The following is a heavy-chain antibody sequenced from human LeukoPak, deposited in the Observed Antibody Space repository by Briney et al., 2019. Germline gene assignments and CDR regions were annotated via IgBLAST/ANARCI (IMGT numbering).Heavy chain of an antibody. Sequence: GESLKISCKGAGYSFTISLVGGVRQMPGKGLEWMGIIYPGDSDTRYSPSFQGQVTISADRSISTAYLQWSSLKASDSAMYYCARLAIPGSDCYGYYFACCRQGTLVTVSS. V-gene: IGHV5-51*01. D-gene: IGHD6-19*01. J-gene: IGHJ4*02. CDR3: ARLAIPGSDCYGYYFAC. CDR2: IYPGDSDT. CDR1: GYSFTISL.